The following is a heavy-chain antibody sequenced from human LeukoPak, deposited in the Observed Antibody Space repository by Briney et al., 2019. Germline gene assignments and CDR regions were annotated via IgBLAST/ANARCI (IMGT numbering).Heavy chain of an antibody. Sequence: GGSLRLSCAASGFTFSIYGMSWVRQAPGKGLEWVSAISGSGGRTYNADSMKGRFTISRDNSKNTLYLQMNSLRAEDTAVYYCAKGDLDDYGDYWGQGTLVTVSS. CDR3: AKGDLDDYGDY. V-gene: IGHV3-23*01. J-gene: IGHJ4*02. CDR2: ISGSGGRT. CDR1: GFTFSIYG.